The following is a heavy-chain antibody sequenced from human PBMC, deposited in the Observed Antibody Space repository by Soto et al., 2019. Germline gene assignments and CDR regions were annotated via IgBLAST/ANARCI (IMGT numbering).Heavy chain of an antibody. CDR3: ARGDATKIVVTPYYAMDV. CDR2: IIPVFGTP. V-gene: IGHV1-69*12. D-gene: IGHD3-22*01. J-gene: IGHJ6*02. CDR1: GGSLSNFG. Sequence: QVQLVQSGAEVKKPGSTVKVSCTASGGSLSNFGISWVRQAPGQGLEWMGAIIPVFGTPNYAQKFQDRVTINADESTTTVYMEVRSLTSEDTAVYYCARGDATKIVVTPYYAMDVWGQGTTVTVSS.